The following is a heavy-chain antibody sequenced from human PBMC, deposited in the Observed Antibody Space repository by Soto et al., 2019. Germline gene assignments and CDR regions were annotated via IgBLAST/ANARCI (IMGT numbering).Heavy chain of an antibody. CDR2: VANSGTT. CDR3: AMAGNYRYSES. V-gene: IGHV4-61*01. D-gene: IGHD6-19*01. J-gene: IGHJ4*01. CDR1: VDSVGSRTSY. Sequence: PSETLSLTCTVSVDSVGSRTSYWSRIRQPPGKGLEWIGYVANSGTTNYNPSLKSRVTLSLDTSNNQFSLKLASVTAADTAVYYCAMAGNYRYSESWGHGVLV.